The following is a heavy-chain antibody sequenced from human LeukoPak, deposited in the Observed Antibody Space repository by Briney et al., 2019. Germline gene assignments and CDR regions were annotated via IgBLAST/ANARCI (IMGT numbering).Heavy chain of an antibody. D-gene: IGHD1-26*01. Sequence: GGSLRLSCAASGFTVSSNYMSWVRQAPGKGLEWVSIIYSGGSTYYADSVKGRFTISRDNSKNTLYLQMNSLRAEDTAVYYCARYRFVVGATDSFDMWGQGTTVTVSS. V-gene: IGHV3-66*01. CDR1: GFTVSSNY. J-gene: IGHJ3*02. CDR3: ARYRFVVGATDSFDM. CDR2: IYSGGST.